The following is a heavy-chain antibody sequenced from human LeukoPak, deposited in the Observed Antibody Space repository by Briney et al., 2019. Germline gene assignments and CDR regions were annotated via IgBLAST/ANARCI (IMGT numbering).Heavy chain of an antibody. CDR1: GFTFSDYY. Sequence: PGGSLRLSCAASGFTFSDYYMSWIRQAPGKGLEWVSYISSSGSTIYYADSVKGRFTISRDKAKNSLYLQMNSLRAEDTAVYYCACYYYDSSGYFQLDYWGQGTLVTVSS. D-gene: IGHD3-22*01. CDR2: ISSSGSTI. J-gene: IGHJ4*02. V-gene: IGHV3-11*04. CDR3: ACYYYDSSGYFQLDY.